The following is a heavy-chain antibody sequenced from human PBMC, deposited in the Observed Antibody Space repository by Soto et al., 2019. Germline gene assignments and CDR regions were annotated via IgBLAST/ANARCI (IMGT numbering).Heavy chain of an antibody. CDR2: INHSGST. CDR3: ARGLIRGRYSW. V-gene: IGHV4-34*01. D-gene: IGHD1-26*01. CDR1: GGSFSGYY. Sequence: QVQLQQWGAGLLKPSETLSLTCAVYGGSFSGYYWSWIRQPPGKGRGWIGEINHSGSTNYNPSLKGRVTISVETSKNQFSLKLSSVTAAGRAVYYWARGLIRGRYSWWGQGTLVTVSS. J-gene: IGHJ1*01.